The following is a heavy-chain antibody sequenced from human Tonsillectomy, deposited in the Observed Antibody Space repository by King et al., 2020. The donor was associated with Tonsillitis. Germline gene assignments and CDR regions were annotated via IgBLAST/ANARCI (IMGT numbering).Heavy chain of an antibody. Sequence: VQLVESGAEVKKPGSSVKVSCKASGGTFSSYAISWVRQAPGQWLEWMGGIIPIFGTANYAQKFQGRVTITADESTSTAYMELSSLRSEDTAVYYCASRGQPQPYGGLYSRSNWFDPWGQGTLVTVSS. J-gene: IGHJ5*02. CDR3: ASRGQPQPYGGLYSRSNWFDP. CDR2: IIPIFGTA. D-gene: IGHD4-23*01. V-gene: IGHV1-69*01. CDR1: GGTFSSYA.